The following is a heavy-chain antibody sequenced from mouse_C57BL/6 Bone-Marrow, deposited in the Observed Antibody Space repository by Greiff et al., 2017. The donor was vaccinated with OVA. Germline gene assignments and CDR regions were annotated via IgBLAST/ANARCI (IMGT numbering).Heavy chain of an antibody. CDR1: GFTFSSYA. D-gene: IGHD1-1*01. CDR2: ISSGGDYI. J-gene: IGHJ1*03. V-gene: IGHV5-9-1*02. Sequence: EVQLQQSGEGLVKPGGSLKLSCAASGFTFSSYAMSWVRQTPEKRLEWVAYISSGGDYIYYADTVKGRFTISSDNARNTLYLQMSSLKSENTAMYYWTREYDPFYYGSSHWYFDVWGTGTTVTVAS. CDR3: TREYDPFYYGSSHWYFDV.